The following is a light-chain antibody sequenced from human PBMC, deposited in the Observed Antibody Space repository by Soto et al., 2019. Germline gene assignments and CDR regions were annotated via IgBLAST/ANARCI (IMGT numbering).Light chain of an antibody. CDR3: QQYDRYPMT. J-gene: IGKJ4*01. CDR1: QSISPC. Sequence: DSEMTQFPSTLSASVGDRATITCRASQSISPCLAWYQQKPGKAPKILISKASTLQSGVPPRFSGSGSGTAFTLTITTLQPDDFAADYCQQYDRYPMTVGGGTKVEIK. V-gene: IGKV1-5*03. CDR2: KAS.